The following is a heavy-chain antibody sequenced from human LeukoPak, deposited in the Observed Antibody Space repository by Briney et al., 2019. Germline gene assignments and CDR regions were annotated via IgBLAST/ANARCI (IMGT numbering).Heavy chain of an antibody. V-gene: IGHV3-33*06. D-gene: IGHD4-11*01. CDR3: AKGDYSNYGEWFDP. CDR2: IWYDGSNK. Sequence: GGSLRLSCAASGFTFSDYYMSWIRQAPGKGLEWVAVIWYDGSNKYYADSVKGRFTISRDNSKNTLYLQMNSLRAEDTAVYYCAKGDYSNYGEWFDPWGQGTLVTVSS. J-gene: IGHJ5*02. CDR1: GFTFSDYY.